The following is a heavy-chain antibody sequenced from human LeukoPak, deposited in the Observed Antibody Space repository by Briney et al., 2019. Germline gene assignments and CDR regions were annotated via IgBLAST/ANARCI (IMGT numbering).Heavy chain of an antibody. D-gene: IGHD3/OR15-3a*01. J-gene: IGHJ3*02. V-gene: IGHV1-2*02. CDR1: GYTFSGYY. Sequence: GASVKVSCKASGYTFSGYYMHWVRQAPGQGLEWMGWINPNSGGTNYAQKFQGRVTMTRDTSISTAYMELSRLRSDDTAVYYCARDLFWAGTEGGDAFDIWGQGTMVTVSS. CDR3: ARDLFWAGTEGGDAFDI. CDR2: INPNSGGT.